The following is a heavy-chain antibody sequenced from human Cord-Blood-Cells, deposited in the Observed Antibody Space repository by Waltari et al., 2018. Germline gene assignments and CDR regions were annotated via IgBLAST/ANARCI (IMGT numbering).Heavy chain of an antibody. Sequence: QVTLKESGPVLVKPTETLTLTCPVSGFSLSNARMGVSWIRQPPGKALEWLAHLFSTDEKSYSTSLKSRLTISKDTSKSQVVLTMTNMDPVDTATYCCARITGDQGGAFDIWGQGTMVTVSS. V-gene: IGHV2-26*01. D-gene: IGHD7-27*01. J-gene: IGHJ3*02. CDR2: LFSTDEK. CDR1: GFSLSNARMG. CDR3: ARITGDQGGAFDI.